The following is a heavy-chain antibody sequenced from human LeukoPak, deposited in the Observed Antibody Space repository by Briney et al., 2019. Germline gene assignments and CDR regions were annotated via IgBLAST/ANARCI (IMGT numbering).Heavy chain of an antibody. D-gene: IGHD2-21*02. CDR2: ISSNGGST. V-gene: IGHV3-64*01. Sequence: GSLRLSCAASGFTFSSYAMHWVRQAPGKGLEYVSAISSNGGSTYYANSVKGRFTISRDNSKNTLYLQMGSLRAEDMAVYYCARVAYCGGDCYSGAVDYWGQGTLVTVSS. J-gene: IGHJ4*02. CDR3: ARVAYCGGDCYSGAVDY. CDR1: GFTFSSYA.